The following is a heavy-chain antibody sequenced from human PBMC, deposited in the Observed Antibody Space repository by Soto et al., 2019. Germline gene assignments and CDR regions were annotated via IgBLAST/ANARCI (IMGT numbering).Heavy chain of an antibody. Sequence: QVQLLESVAGVVQPGRSLRLSCVASGFTLTNNGMHWVRQAPGQGLEFVAVISSDGSSYYYGDSVRGRFTISRDTSKNTLLLEMNSLTTAYTAVYYCAKDRGLAESGTWSHDDSGMDVWGQGTSVTVSA. J-gene: IGHJ6*01. CDR2: ISSDGSSY. CDR1: GFTLTNNG. V-gene: IGHV3-30*18. CDR3: AKDRGLAESGTWSHDDSGMDV. D-gene: IGHD1-26*01.